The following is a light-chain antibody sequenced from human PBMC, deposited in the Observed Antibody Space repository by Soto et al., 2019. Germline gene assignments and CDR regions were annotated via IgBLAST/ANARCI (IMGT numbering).Light chain of an antibody. J-gene: IGLJ2*01. CDR2: EVS. CDR3: SSYTSGNTLGVV. CDR1: SSDVGGYNY. V-gene: IGLV2-14*01. Sequence: QSALTQPASVSGSPGQSITISCTGTSSDVGGYNYVSWYQHHPGKAPKLMIYEVSDRPSGVSNRFSGSKSGQTASLTISGLQAEDEADYYCSSYTSGNTLGVVFGGGTKLTVL.